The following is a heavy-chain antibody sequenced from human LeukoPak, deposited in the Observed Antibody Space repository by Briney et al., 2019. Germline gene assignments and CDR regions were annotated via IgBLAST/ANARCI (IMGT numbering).Heavy chain of an antibody. CDR3: AKALTGTKAFDI. CDR2: ISSSGGST. CDR1: GFTFNHYG. Sequence: GGSLRLSCAATGFTFNHYGMHWVRQAPGKGLEWVSHISSSGGSTYYAGSVKGRFTISRDNSKNTLYLQMNSLRAEDTAVYYCAKALTGTKAFDIWGQGTMVTVSS. V-gene: IGHV3-23*01. D-gene: IGHD1-20*01. J-gene: IGHJ3*02.